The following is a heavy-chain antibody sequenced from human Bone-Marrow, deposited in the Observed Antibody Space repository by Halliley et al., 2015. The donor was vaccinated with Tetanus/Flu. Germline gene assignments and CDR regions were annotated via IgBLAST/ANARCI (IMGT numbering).Heavy chain of an antibody. Sequence: VVGVSQIDTDGSRTTYADSVKGRFSISRDNTKNTLYLQMTSLRAEDTAVYYCTRDVPNSRFDPWGQGTLVTVSS. CDR3: TRDVPNSRFDP. J-gene: IGHJ5*02. CDR2: IDTDGSRT. D-gene: IGHD2-8*01. V-gene: IGHV3-74*01.